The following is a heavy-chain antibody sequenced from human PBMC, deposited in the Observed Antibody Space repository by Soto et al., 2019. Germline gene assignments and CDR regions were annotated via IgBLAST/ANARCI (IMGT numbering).Heavy chain of an antibody. D-gene: IGHD3-22*01. Sequence: SETLSLTCTVSGGSISSGGSYWGWIRQHPGKGLEWIGYIYYSGSTNYNPSLKSRVTISVDTSKNQFSLKLSSVTAADTAVYYCARIPPYYYDSSGYYHYYYYGMDVWGQGTTVTVSS. CDR2: IYYSGST. CDR1: GGSISSGGSY. J-gene: IGHJ6*02. V-gene: IGHV4-61*08. CDR3: ARIPPYYYDSSGYYHYYYYGMDV.